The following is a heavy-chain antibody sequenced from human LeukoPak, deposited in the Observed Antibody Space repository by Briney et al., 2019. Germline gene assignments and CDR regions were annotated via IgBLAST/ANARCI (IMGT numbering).Heavy chain of an antibody. V-gene: IGHV4-59*12. CDR1: GGSISSYY. Sequence: SETLSLTCTVSGGSISSYYWSWIRQPPGKGLEWIGYIYHSGSTYYNPSLKSRVTISVDRSKNQFSLKLSSVTAADTAVYYCARCPPDYGDYGDAFDIWGQGTMVTVSS. CDR3: ARCPPDYGDYGDAFDI. J-gene: IGHJ3*02. CDR2: IYHSGST. D-gene: IGHD4-17*01.